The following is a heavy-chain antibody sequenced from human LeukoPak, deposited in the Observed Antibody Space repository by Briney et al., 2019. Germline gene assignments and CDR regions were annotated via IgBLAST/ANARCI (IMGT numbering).Heavy chain of an antibody. V-gene: IGHV4-4*07. D-gene: IGHD2-2*01. CDR3: ARGDVGYCSSTSCYDAFDI. J-gene: IGHJ3*02. CDR2: IYTSGST. CDR1: GGSISGYY. Sequence: SETLSLTCTVSGGSISGYYCSWIRQPAGKGLEWIGRIYTSGSTNYNPSLKSRVTMSVDTSKNQFSLKLSSVTAADTAVYYCARGDVGYCSSTSCYDAFDIWGQGTMVTVSS.